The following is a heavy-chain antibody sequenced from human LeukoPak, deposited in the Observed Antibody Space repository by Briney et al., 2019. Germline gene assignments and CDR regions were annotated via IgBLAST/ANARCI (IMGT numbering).Heavy chain of an antibody. V-gene: IGHV3-9*01. J-gene: IGHJ6*02. Sequence: GGSLRLSCAASGFTFDDYAMHWVRQAPGKGLEWVSGISWNSGTKGYADSVKGRFTISRGNAKNSLYLQMNSLRGEDAALYYCAVLHYYAMDVWGQGTTVTVSS. CDR3: AVLHYYAMDV. CDR2: ISWNSGTK. D-gene: IGHD2-8*01. CDR1: GFTFDDYA.